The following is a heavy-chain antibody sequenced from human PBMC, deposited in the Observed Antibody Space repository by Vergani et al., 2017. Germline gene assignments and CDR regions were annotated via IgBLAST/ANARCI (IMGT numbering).Heavy chain of an antibody. CDR2: IYYSGST. D-gene: IGHD6-19*01. Sequence: QLQLQESGPGLVKPSATLSLTCSVSGASFRSSNYYWGWIRQPPGKGLEWIASIYYSGSTYYNPSLKSRVTISVDTSKNQFSLKLSSVTAADTAVYFCAGHSTVEWLVKLGWIDPWGQGILVTVSS. J-gene: IGHJ5*02. V-gene: IGHV4-39*01. CDR1: GASFRSSNYY. CDR3: AGHSTVEWLVKLGWIDP.